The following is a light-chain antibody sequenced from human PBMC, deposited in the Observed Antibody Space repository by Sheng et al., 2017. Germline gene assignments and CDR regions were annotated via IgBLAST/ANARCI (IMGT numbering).Light chain of an antibody. J-gene: IGKJ1*01. CDR2: KAS. Sequence: IQMTQSPSTLSASVGERVTITCRASQNIRIWVAWYQQKPGKAPKALIYKASNLERGVPSRFSGGGSGTQFTLTISNLQPDDFATYYCQQYSDDWSFGQGTKVEN. CDR1: QNIRIW. V-gene: IGKV1-5*03. CDR3: QQYSDDWS.